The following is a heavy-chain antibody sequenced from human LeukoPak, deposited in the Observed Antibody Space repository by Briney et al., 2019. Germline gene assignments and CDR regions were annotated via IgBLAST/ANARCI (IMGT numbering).Heavy chain of an antibody. Sequence: GGSLRLSCAASGFSFGIYSMNWVRQAPGKGLEWVSYITSNSNTRYADSVKGRFTVSRDNAQNSLFLQMDSLRGEDTAVYYCARDLRTFYGMDLWGQGTTVTVFS. CDR2: ITSNSNT. D-gene: IGHD1-14*01. J-gene: IGHJ6*02. CDR1: GFSFGIYS. CDR3: ARDLRTFYGMDL. V-gene: IGHV3-21*06.